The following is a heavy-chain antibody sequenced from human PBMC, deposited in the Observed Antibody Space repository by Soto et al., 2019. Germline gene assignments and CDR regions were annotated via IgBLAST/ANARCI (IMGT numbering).Heavy chain of an antibody. CDR1: GYTFSSYH. Sequence: QIQLVQSGAEVKKPGASVKVSCKASGYTFSSYHITWVRQAPGQGLEWMGWISAYNGNTNYAQNLQGRVTMTTDPSTSTAYMKLRILRSDDTAVYYCARDLPPVDYWGQGTLVTVSS. CDR2: ISAYNGNT. J-gene: IGHJ4*02. CDR3: ARDLPPVDY. V-gene: IGHV1-18*01.